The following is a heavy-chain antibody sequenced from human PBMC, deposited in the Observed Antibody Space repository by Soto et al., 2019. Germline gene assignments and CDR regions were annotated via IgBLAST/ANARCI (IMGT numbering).Heavy chain of an antibody. Sequence: EVQLLESGGGLVQPGGSLRFSCAASGFTFSSFAMSWVRQAPGKGLEWVSAISGSGGSTYYADSVRGRFTISRDNSKNTLYLQMNSLRAEDTAVYYCAKDQSRGIAARRVDYWGQGTLVTVSS. CDR3: AKDQSRGIAARRVDY. J-gene: IGHJ4*02. CDR1: GFTFSSFA. D-gene: IGHD6-6*01. V-gene: IGHV3-23*01. CDR2: ISGSGGST.